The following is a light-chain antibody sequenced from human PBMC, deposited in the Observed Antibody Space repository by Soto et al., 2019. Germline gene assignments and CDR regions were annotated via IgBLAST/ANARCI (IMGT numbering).Light chain of an antibody. CDR3: HQYKILPRT. Sequence: VSLRASQSVSSNLAWYQQKPGQAPRLLIYGASTRATGIAARFSGSGSVTEFTLTLSSFPSSEFPVNYCHQYKILPRTFGQGTKVDI. CDR1: QSVSSN. J-gene: IGKJ1*01. CDR2: GAS. V-gene: IGKV3-15*01.